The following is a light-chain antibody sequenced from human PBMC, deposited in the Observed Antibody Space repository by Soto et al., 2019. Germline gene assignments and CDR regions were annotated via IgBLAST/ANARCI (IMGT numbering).Light chain of an antibody. J-gene: IGKJ1*01. CDR3: QQSSNWPPLT. CDR1: QIVSSSY. V-gene: IGKV3D-20*02. Sequence: DSVLTQSPGTLSLSQGERATLSCRAIQIVSSSYLASYQQKPDHPPRLFMSGTSNRATGTPDRFSGSGSGTDFTLTICGLQSEDFAVYFCQQSSNWPPLTFGQGAKVDIK. CDR2: GTS.